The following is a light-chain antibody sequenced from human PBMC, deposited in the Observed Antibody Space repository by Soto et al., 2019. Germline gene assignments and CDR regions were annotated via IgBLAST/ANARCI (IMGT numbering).Light chain of an antibody. Sequence: EIVMTQSPATLSVSPGERATLSCRASQSLGSYLAWYQQKPGQAPRLLIYDASNRASDIPARFSGSGSGTDFTLTISMLAAEDAVVYCRQHRVNLRTFGQGTKVDIK. CDR3: QHRVNLRT. J-gene: IGKJ1*01. CDR1: QSLGSY. CDR2: DAS. V-gene: IGKV3-11*01.